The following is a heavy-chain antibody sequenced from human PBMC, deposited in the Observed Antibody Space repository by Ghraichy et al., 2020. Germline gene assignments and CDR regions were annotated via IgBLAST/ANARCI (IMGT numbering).Heavy chain of an antibody. Sequence: GSLRLSCAASGFTFSSYEMNWVRQAPGKGLEWVSYISSSGSTIYYADSVKGRFTISRDNAKNSLYLQMNSLRAEDTAVYYCGSDYGDYDGMDVWGQGTTVTVSS. V-gene: IGHV3-48*03. J-gene: IGHJ6*02. CDR1: GFTFSSYE. CDR2: ISSSGSTI. CDR3: GSDYGDYDGMDV. D-gene: IGHD4-17*01.